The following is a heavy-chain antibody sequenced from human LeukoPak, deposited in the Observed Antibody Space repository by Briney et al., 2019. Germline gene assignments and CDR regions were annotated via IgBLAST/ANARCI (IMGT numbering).Heavy chain of an antibody. J-gene: IGHJ1*01. CDR3: AKCDYDISGYYPSFQH. CDR1: GYSLTSYW. CDR2: IYPGDSDT. V-gene: IGHV5-51*01. Sequence: GESLKISCKGSGYSLTSYWIGWVRQMPGKGLEWMGIIYPGDSDTRYSPAFQGQVTISADKSISTAYLQWSSLKASDTAMYYCAKCDYDISGYYPSFQHWGQGTLVTVSS. D-gene: IGHD3-22*01.